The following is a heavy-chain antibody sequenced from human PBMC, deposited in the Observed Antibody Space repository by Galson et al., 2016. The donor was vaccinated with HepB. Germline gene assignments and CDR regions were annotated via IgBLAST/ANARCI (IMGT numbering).Heavy chain of an antibody. V-gene: IGHV3-23*01. D-gene: IGHD3-10*01. CDR2: ISVYGIR. J-gene: IGHJ6*02. CDR3: VATLRMRGMDV. Sequence: SLRLSCAASGYTFRSYAMTWVRQAPGKGLEWVPGISVYGIRYYADSVQGRFTVTRDNSKNTLYLQMNSLRAEDTAIYYCVATLRMRGMDVWGQGTTGTVSS. CDR1: GYTFRSYA.